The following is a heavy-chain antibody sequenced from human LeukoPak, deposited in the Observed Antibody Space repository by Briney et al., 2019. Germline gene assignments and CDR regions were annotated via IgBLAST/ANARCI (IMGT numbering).Heavy chain of an antibody. V-gene: IGHV1-2*02. D-gene: IGHD2-2*01. CDR2: INPNSGGT. CDR3: ARACSSTSCFTNSFDY. Sequence: ASVKVSCKASGYTFTGYYMHWVRQAPGQGLAWMGWINPNSGGTNYAQKFQGRVTMTRDTSISTAYMELSRLRSDDTAVYYCARACSSTSCFTNSFDYWGQGTLVTVSS. CDR1: GYTFTGYY. J-gene: IGHJ4*02.